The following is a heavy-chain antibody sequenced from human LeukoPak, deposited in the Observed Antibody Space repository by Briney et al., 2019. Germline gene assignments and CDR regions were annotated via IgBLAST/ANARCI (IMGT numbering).Heavy chain of an antibody. Sequence: GGSLRLSCAASGFTFSSYGMHWVRQAPGKGLEWVSAISGSGGSTYYADSVKGRFTISRDNSKNTLYLQMNSLRAEDTAVYYCAKVSQQWLVHDFDYWGQGTLVTVSS. CDR2: ISGSGGST. J-gene: IGHJ4*02. D-gene: IGHD6-19*01. CDR1: GFTFSSYG. CDR3: AKVSQQWLVHDFDY. V-gene: IGHV3-23*01.